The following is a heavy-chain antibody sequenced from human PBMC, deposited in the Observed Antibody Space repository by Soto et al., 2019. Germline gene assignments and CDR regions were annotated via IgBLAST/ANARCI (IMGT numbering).Heavy chain of an antibody. J-gene: IGHJ4*02. V-gene: IGHV3-74*01. CDR2: INDDGIST. D-gene: IGHD1-1*01. CDR3: TRGPRSTSTGTGAF. CDR1: GFTFSMYW. Sequence: LRLSCAASGFTFSMYWMHWVRQVPGKGPEWVSRINDDGISTNYADSVKGRFTISRDNAKNTLYLQMNALRVEDTAVYYCTRGPRSTSTGTGAFWGQGTLVTVSS.